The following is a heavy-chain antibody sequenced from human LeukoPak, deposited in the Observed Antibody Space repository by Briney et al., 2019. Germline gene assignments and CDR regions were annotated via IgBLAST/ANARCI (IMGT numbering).Heavy chain of an antibody. J-gene: IGHJ4*02. D-gene: IGHD5-18*01. CDR2: IRYDGSNK. CDR1: GFSFTDYW. CDR3: ARQYSYGHDY. V-gene: IGHV3-30*02. Sequence: GGSLRLSCAASGFSFTDYWISWVRQAPGKGLEWVAFIRYDGSNKYYADSVKGRFTISRDNAKNTLYLQMNSLTAEDTAVYYCARQYSYGHDYWGQGTLVTVSS.